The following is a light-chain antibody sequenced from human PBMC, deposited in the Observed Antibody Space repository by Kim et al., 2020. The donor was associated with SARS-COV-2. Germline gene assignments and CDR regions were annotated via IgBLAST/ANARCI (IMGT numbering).Light chain of an antibody. J-gene: IGKJ4*01. CDR2: GAS. Sequence: IVMTQSPATLYVSPGERVTLSCRASQSVRNNLAWYQHRPGQAPRHLIDGASTMATDVSARFSGSGSETEFTLTIRSLQSEDLAVYYCQQYNDWPLLTFGGGTKVDIK. CDR1: QSVRNN. V-gene: IGKV3-15*01. CDR3: QQYNDWPLLT.